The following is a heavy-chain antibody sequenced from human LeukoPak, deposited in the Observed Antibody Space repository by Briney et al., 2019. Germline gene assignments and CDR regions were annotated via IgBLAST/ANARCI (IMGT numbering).Heavy chain of an antibody. Sequence: GASVKVSCKASGYTFTNYYVHWVRQAPGQGLEWMGMINPTGESTTYAQMFQGRLTVTRDTSTSTVYMEPSSLKSEDTAVYYCTSPAGSTPHYFDYWGQGSLLTVSS. D-gene: IGHD6-25*01. V-gene: IGHV1-46*01. J-gene: IGHJ4*02. CDR1: GYTFTNYY. CDR2: INPTGEST. CDR3: TSPAGSTPHYFDY.